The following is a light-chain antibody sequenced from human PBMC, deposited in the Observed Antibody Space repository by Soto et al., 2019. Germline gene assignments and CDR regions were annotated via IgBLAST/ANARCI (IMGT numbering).Light chain of an antibody. J-gene: IGLJ3*02. CDR1: SSTIGSNT. CDR2: SNN. CDR3: VAWDDSLNGWV. V-gene: IGLV1-44*01. Sequence: SVLTQPPSASGTPGQRVTISCSGSSSTIGSNTVNWYQQLPGTAPKLLIYSNNQRPSGVPDRFSGSKSGTSASLAISGLQSEGEAAYYCVAWDDSLNGWVFGGGTKLTVL.